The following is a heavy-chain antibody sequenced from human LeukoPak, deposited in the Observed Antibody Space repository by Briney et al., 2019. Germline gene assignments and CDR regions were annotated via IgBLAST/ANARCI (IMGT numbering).Heavy chain of an antibody. V-gene: IGHV3-48*03. CDR2: ISSSGSTI. Sequence: GGSLRLSCAASGFTFSSYEMNWVRQAPGKGLEWVSYISSSGSTIYYADSVKGRFTISRDNAKNSLYLQMNSLRAEDTAVYCCGRDGQNWGSYYVDNCGQGNLVTVSS. D-gene: IGHD7-27*01. CDR3: GRDGQNWGSYYVDN. CDR1: GFTFSSYE. J-gene: IGHJ4*02.